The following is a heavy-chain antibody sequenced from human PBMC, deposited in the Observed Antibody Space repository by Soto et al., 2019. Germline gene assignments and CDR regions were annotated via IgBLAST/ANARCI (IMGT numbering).Heavy chain of an antibody. D-gene: IGHD6-13*01. J-gene: IGHJ6*02. V-gene: IGHV1-3*01. Sequence: QVQLVQSGAEVKKPGASVKVSCKASGYTFTSYAMHWVRQAPGQRLEWMGWINAGNGNTKYSQKFQGRVTFTRDTSASTAYMELSSLRSEDTAVYYCARDRIAAAGTRMVRYGMDVWGQGTTVTVSS. CDR1: GYTFTSYA. CDR2: INAGNGNT. CDR3: ARDRIAAAGTRMVRYGMDV.